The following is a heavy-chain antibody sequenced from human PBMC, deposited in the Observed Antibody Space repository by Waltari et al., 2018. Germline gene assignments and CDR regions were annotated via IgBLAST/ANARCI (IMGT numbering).Heavy chain of an antibody. CDR2: IRTNANNDAT. CDR1: ALFLGDSA. Sequence: EVQLVEYGGGWVHPGGSLHLPWRASALFLGDSAIHWVRRATGKGLEWVGRIRTNANNDATSYGASVKGRFTISRDDSRNTAYLQMNSLKIDDTAVYFCSRHDPLDFWGQGTLVTVSS. J-gene: IGHJ4*02. V-gene: IGHV3-73*01. CDR3: SRHDPLDF.